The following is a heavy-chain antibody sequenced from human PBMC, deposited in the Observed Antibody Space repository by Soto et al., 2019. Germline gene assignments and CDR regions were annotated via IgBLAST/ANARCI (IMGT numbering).Heavy chain of an antibody. Sequence: SETLSLTCTISGGSISSSSYYWGWIRQPPGKGLEWIGSIYYSGSTYYNPSLKSRVTISVDTSKNQFSLKLSSVTAADTAVYYCARQYVTIFGVVISAPYYYYGMDVWGQGTTVT. V-gene: IGHV4-39*01. CDR1: GGSISSSSYY. J-gene: IGHJ6*02. CDR2: IYYSGST. CDR3: ARQYVTIFGVVISAPYYYYGMDV. D-gene: IGHD3-3*01.